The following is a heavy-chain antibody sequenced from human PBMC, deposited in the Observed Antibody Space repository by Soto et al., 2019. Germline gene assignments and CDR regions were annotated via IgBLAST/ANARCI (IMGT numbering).Heavy chain of an antibody. D-gene: IGHD3-3*01. CDR1: GGSISSGGYY. CDR3: SGIYIWSPGGTLRY. J-gene: IGHJ4*02. Sequence: QVQLQESGPGLVKPSQTLSLTCTVSGGSISSGGYYWSWIRQHPGKGLEWIGYIYYSGSTYYNPSLKSRATTSVSSTTIKFSQKLSFLTAADTAVYYCSGIYIWSPGGTLRYWGQGTLVTVSS. V-gene: IGHV4-31*03. CDR2: IYYSGST.